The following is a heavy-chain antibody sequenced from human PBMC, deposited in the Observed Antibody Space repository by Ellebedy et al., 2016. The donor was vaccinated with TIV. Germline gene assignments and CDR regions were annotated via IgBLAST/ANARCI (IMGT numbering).Heavy chain of an antibody. D-gene: IGHD2-2*01. CDR1: GCTFSNYA. J-gene: IGHJ6*02. Sequence: ASVKVSCKASGCTFSNYAIPRVRPPPGQAREGMGWMHPNRGNTAYAHQFQGRFTMTRNTAISTAYMELNSLRSEDAAVYHCARGRRLVPAANFTGELITYYYYGMDVWGQGTTVTVAS. CDR2: MHPNRGNT. CDR3: ARGRRLVPAANFTGELITYYYYGMDV. V-gene: IGHV1-8*02.